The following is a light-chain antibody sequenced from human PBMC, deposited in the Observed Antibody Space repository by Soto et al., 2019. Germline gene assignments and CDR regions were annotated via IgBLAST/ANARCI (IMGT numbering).Light chain of an antibody. CDR3: AAWDDSLSGPV. CDR2: RNN. CDR1: SSNIGSNY. Sequence: QSVLTQPPSASGTPGQRVTISCSGSSSNIGSNYVYWYQQLPGTAPKLLIYRNNQRPSGVPDRFSGSKSGTSAYLAISGLRSEDEADYYCAAWDDSLSGPVFGGGTKGTVL. J-gene: IGLJ3*02. V-gene: IGLV1-47*01.